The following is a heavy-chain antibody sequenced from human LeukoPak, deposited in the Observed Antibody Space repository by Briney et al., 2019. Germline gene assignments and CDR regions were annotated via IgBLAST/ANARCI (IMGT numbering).Heavy chain of an antibody. D-gene: IGHD2-15*01. J-gene: IGHJ4*02. CDR2: INHSGST. Sequence: SETLSLTCAVCGGSFSGYYWSWIRQPPGKGLEWIGEINHSGSTNYNPSLKSRVTISVDTSKNQFSLKLSSVTAADTAVYYCARGADPDCSGGSCYSRYFDYWGQGTLVTVSS. CDR1: GGSFSGYY. V-gene: IGHV4-34*01. CDR3: ARGADPDCSGGSCYSRYFDY.